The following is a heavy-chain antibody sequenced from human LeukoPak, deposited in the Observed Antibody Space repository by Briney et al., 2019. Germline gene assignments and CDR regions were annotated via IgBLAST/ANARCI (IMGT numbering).Heavy chain of an antibody. CDR2: IYYSGSP. CDR1: GGSISSYY. D-gene: IGHD3-10*01. Sequence: SETLSLTCTLSGGSISSYYWCWIRQTPRKRLWWIGYIYYSGSPNYNPSLKSRVTISVDTSKNQFSLKLSSVTAADTAVYYCARLRRFGEFEHTGLKLYFDYWGQGTLVTVSS. CDR3: ARLRRFGEFEHTGLKLYFDY. J-gene: IGHJ4*02. V-gene: IGHV4-59*08.